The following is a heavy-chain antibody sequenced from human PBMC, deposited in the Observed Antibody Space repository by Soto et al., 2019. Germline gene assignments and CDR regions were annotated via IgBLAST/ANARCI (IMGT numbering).Heavy chain of an antibody. CDR2: ISYDGSNK. D-gene: IGHD3-22*01. J-gene: IGHJ4*02. Sequence: QVQLVESGGGVVQPGRSLRLSCAASGFTFNSYGMHWVRQAPGKGPEWVAVISYDGSNKFYAESVKGRFTISRDNSKNTLYLQMNSLRPEDTAVYYCAKEPPYYYDGSGYYDYWGQGTLVTVSS. CDR1: GFTFNSYG. V-gene: IGHV3-30*18. CDR3: AKEPPYYYDGSGYYDY.